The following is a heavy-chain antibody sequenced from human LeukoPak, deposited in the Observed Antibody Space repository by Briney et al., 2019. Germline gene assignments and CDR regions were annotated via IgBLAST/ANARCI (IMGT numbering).Heavy chain of an antibody. CDR2: IYYSGST. D-gene: IGHD5-12*01. J-gene: IGHJ4*02. CDR3: ARSTVATSIPDY. Sequence: SETLSLTCAVYGGSLSGYYWSWIRQHPGKGLEWIGYIYYSGSTYYNPSLKSRVTISVDTSKNQFSLKLSSVTAADTAVYYCARSTVATSIPDYWGQGTLVTVSS. V-gene: IGHV4-31*11. CDR1: GGSLSGYY.